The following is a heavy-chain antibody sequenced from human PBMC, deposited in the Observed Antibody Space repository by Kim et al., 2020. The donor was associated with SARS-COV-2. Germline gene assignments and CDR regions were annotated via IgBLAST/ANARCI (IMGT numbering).Heavy chain of an antibody. CDR3: AREGSAEDFDM. CDR2: IYYSGST. J-gene: IGHJ3*02. CDR1: GGSISSYY. Sequence: SETLSLTCTVSGGSISSYYWSWIRQPPGKGLEWIGYIYYSGSTNYNPSLKSRVTISVDTSKNQFSLKLSSVTAADTAVYYCAREGSAEDFDMWGQGTMVTVSS. V-gene: IGHV4-59*01.